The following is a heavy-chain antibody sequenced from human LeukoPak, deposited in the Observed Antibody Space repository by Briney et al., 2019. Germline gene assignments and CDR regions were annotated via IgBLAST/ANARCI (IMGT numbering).Heavy chain of an antibody. V-gene: IGHV3-30*18. D-gene: IGHD1-26*01. J-gene: IGHJ6*02. Sequence: PGGSLRLSCAASGFTFSSYGMHWVRQAPGKGLEWVAVISYDGSNKYYADSVKGRFTISRDNSKNTLYLQMNSLRAEDTAVYYCAKDLEGGSSWYQIVGATAYYYGMDVWGQGTTVTVSS. CDR1: GFTFSSYG. CDR2: ISYDGSNK. CDR3: AKDLEGGSSWYQIVGATAYYYGMDV.